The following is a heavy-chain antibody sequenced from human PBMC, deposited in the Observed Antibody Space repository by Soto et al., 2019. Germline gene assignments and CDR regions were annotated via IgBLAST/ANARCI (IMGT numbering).Heavy chain of an antibody. CDR3: ARSPPRYFDWYDAFDI. Sequence: QVQLQESGPGLVKPSQTLSLTCTVSGGSISSGGYYWSWIRQHPGKGLEWIGYIYYSGSTYYNPSLKSRVTISVDTSKNQFSLKLSSVTAADTAVYYCARSPPRYFDWYDAFDIWGQGTMVTVSS. CDR2: IYYSGST. V-gene: IGHV4-31*03. D-gene: IGHD3-9*01. J-gene: IGHJ3*02. CDR1: GGSISSGGYY.